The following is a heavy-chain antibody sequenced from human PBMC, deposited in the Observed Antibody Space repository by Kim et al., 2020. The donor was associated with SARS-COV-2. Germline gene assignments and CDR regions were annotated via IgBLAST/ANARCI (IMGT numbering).Heavy chain of an antibody. V-gene: IGHV1-18*04. CDR1: GYTFTSYG. D-gene: IGHD6-13*01. J-gene: IGHJ5*01. Sequence: ASVKVSCKPSGYTFTSYGINWVRQAPGQGLEWMGWISAYNGNTIYAQKFQGRVTMTTDTSTSTAHMELRSLRSDDTAVYYCARGGGSSFITYNWFDSWGQGTLVTVSS. CDR3: ARGGGSSFITYNWFDS. CDR2: ISAYNGNT.